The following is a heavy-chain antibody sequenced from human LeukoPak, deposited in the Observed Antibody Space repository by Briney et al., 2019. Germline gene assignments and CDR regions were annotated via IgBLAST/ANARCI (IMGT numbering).Heavy chain of an antibody. Sequence: SETLSLTCTVSGGPISSYYWSWIRQPAGKGLEWIGRIYTSGSTNYNPSLKGRVTMSVDTSKNQFSLKLSSVTAADTAVYYCARNWNYPNWFDPWGQGTLVTVSS. V-gene: IGHV4-4*07. CDR1: GGPISSYY. J-gene: IGHJ5*02. CDR3: ARNWNYPNWFDP. CDR2: IYTSGST. D-gene: IGHD1-7*01.